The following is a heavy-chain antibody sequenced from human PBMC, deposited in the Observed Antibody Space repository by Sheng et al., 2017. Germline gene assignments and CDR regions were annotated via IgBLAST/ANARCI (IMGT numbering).Heavy chain of an antibody. D-gene: IGHD3-10*01. J-gene: IGHJ4*02. CDR3: AKGLEHYRGRISLLWFGEFDY. V-gene: IGHV3-23*01. CDR1: GFTFSSYA. Sequence: EVQLLESGGGLVQPGGPVRLSCAASGFTFSSYAMSWVRQAPGKGLEWVSAISGSGGSTYYADSVKGRFTISRDNSKNTLYLQMNSLRAEDTAVYYCAKGLEHYRGRISLLWFGEFDYWGQGTLVTVSS. CDR2: ISGSGGST.